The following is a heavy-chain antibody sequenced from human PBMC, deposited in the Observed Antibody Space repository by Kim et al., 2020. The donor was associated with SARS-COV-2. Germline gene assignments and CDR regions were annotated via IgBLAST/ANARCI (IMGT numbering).Heavy chain of an antibody. V-gene: IGHV3-23*03. J-gene: IGHJ4*02. Sequence: AAVKGMFTTSRDNSKTTLYLQRNSLRAEDTAVYYCAKEITMVRGGYYFDYWGQGTLVTVSS. D-gene: IGHD3-10*01. CDR3: AKEITMVRGGYYFDY.